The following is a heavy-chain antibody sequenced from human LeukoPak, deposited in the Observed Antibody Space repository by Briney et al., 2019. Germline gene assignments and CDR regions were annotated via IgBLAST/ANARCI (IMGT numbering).Heavy chain of an antibody. CDR3: ARVGAYAAVNW. CDR1: GFAFNTFE. J-gene: IGHJ4*02. V-gene: IGHV3-48*03. D-gene: IGHD1-20*01. CDR2: ISSSGSTI. Sequence: GGSLRLSCAASGFAFNTFEMNWVRRAPGKGLEWISYISSSGSTIYYADSVKGRFTISRDNAKNSLFLQMNSLRAEDTAVYYCARVGAYAAVNWWGQGTLVTVSS.